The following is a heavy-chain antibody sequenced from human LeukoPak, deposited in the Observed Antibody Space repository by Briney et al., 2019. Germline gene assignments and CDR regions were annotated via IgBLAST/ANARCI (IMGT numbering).Heavy chain of an antibody. Sequence: PSETLSLTCAVYGGSFSGYYWSGIRQPPGKGLEWIGEINHSGSTNYNPSLKSRVTISVDTSKNQFSLKLSSVTAADTAVYYCARGRSYGVWGQGTLVTVSS. J-gene: IGHJ4*02. D-gene: IGHD5-18*01. V-gene: IGHV4-34*01. CDR2: INHSGST. CDR3: ARGRSYGV. CDR1: GGSFSGYY.